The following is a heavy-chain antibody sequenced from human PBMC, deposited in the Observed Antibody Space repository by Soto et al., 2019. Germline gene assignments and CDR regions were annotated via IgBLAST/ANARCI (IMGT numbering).Heavy chain of an antibody. CDR3: ARGSSDYFDY. CDR1: GFTSSNFG. Sequence: GGSLRLSCAASGFTSSNFGMSWVRQAPGKGLEWVSGISGSGGSTYYADFVKGRFTISGDSSKNTLYLQMNSLRAEDTAVYYCARGSSDYFDYWGQGTLVTVSS. V-gene: IGHV3-23*01. J-gene: IGHJ4*02. D-gene: IGHD6-19*01. CDR2: ISGSGGST.